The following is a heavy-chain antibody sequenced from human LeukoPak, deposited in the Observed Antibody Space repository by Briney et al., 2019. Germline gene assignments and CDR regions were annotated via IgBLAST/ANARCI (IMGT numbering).Heavy chain of an antibody. CDR2: IWSDSTNK. D-gene: IGHD4-17*01. CDR3: ARDRLTTVTTFHFDY. CDR1: GFTFSTYA. J-gene: IGHJ4*02. V-gene: IGHV3-33*01. Sequence: GGSLRLSCAAFGFTFSTYAMHWVRQAPGKGLEWVAVIWSDSTNKYYADSVRGRFTISRDNSKSTLYLQMSSLRAEDTAMYYCARDRLTTVTTFHFDYWGQGTLVTVSS.